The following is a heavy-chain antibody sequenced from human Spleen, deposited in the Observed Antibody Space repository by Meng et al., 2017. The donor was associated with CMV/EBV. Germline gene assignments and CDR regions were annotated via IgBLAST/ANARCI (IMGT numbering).Heavy chain of an antibody. CDR3: ARVSSGWDYFDY. V-gene: IGHV4-31*03. D-gene: IGHD6-19*01. CDR1: GRSVSSGGYY. Sequence: QVQRQESGPGLVKPCQTLPLTCTVAGRSVSSGGYYWTWIRQHPGKGLEWFGHIYYSGSTFYNPSLKRRVIISIDTSKNQFSLNLRSVTAADTAVYYCARVSSGWDYFDYWGQGTLVTVSS. J-gene: IGHJ4*02. CDR2: IYYSGST.